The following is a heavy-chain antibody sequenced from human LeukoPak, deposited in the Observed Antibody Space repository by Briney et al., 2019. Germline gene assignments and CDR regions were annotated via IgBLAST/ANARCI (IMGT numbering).Heavy chain of an antibody. Sequence: SETLSLTCTVSGGSIGIYYWTWIRQSAGKGLEWLGRMYASGDFYYNPFLKSRVTMSVDTSKNQFSLNLNSVTAADTAVYYCAGGWAPRGQKSCFDYWGRGTLVTVSS. J-gene: IGHJ4*02. V-gene: IGHV4-4*07. CDR3: AGGWAPRGQKSCFDY. CDR1: GGSIGIYY. D-gene: IGHD1-26*01. CDR2: MYASGDF.